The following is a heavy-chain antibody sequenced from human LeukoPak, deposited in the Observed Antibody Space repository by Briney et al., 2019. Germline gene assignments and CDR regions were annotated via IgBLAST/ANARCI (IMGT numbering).Heavy chain of an antibody. Sequence: GGSLRLSCAASGFTFTTYGMHWVRQAPGKGLEWVACIYPDGINKDYADSVKGRFTISRDNSKNTLYLQMNSLRAEDTAVYYCAKAPRRIQLWFDAFDIWGQGTMVTVSS. D-gene: IGHD5-18*01. CDR1: GFTFTTYG. CDR2: IYPDGINK. CDR3: AKAPRRIQLWFDAFDI. J-gene: IGHJ3*02. V-gene: IGHV3-30*02.